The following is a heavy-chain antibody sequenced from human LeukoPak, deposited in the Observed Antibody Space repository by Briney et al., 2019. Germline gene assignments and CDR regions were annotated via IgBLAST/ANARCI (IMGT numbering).Heavy chain of an antibody. CDR1: GYTFTSYG. J-gene: IGHJ6*02. V-gene: IGHV1-18*01. D-gene: IGHD2/OR15-2a*01. CDR3: ARDKALTTSYGMDV. Sequence: ASVKVSCKASGYTFTSYGISWVRQAPGHGLEWMGWISAYNGNTNYAQKLQGRVTITSDTSANTVNMELTSLRSEDTAVYFCARDKALTTSYGMDVWGQGTTVTVSS. CDR2: ISAYNGNT.